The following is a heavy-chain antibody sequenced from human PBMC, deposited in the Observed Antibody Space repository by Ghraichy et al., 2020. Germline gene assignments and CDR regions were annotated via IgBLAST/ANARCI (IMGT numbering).Heavy chain of an antibody. CDR3: ARAGTSYHMDY. CDR1: GFPFSDHY. V-gene: IGHV3-72*01. J-gene: IGHJ4*02. Sequence: GGSLRLSCAASGFPFSDHYMDWVRQAPGKGLEWVGRIRNKANSYTTEYAASVKDRFTISRDDTKNSLYLEMNTLQTEDTAVYFCARAGTSYHMDYWGQGTLVTVSS. D-gene: IGHD1-26*01. CDR2: IRNKANSYTT.